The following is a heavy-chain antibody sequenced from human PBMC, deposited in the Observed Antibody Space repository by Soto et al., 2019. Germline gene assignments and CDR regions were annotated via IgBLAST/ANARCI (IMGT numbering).Heavy chain of an antibody. Sequence: XSVKVSCTASGYNFNNFYIYWVRQATGHGLEWMGWMNPNSGNTGYAQELRGRVTMTRNTSNNTAYMELTSLTSDDTGVYYCAGGNFRDWGQGTLVTVSS. J-gene: IGHJ4*02. CDR3: AGGNFRD. V-gene: IGHV1-8*02. CDR1: GYNFNNFY. CDR2: MNPNSGNT.